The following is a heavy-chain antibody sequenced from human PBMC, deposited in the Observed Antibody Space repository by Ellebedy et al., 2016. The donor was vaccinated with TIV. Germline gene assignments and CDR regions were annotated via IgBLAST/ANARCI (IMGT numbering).Heavy chain of an antibody. J-gene: IGHJ4*02. D-gene: IGHD1-26*01. V-gene: IGHV4-39*01. CDR1: GGFISSTSDY. CDR3: ARHSAYSESGGGGIDY. CDR2: VYYTGST. Sequence: MPSETLSLTCTVSGGFISSTSDYWAWVRQPPGKGLEWIGSVYYTGSTYYNPSLKSRVTLSVDTSKNQFSLKLSSVTATDPAVYYCARHSAYSESGGGGIDYWGQGTLVTVSS.